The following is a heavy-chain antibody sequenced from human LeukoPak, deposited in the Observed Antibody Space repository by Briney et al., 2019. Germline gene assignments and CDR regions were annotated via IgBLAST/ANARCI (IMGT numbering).Heavy chain of an antibody. J-gene: IGHJ4*02. Sequence: SETLSLTCTVSGGSISSYYWSWIRQPPGKGLEWIGYIYYSGSTNYNPSLKSRVTISVDTSKNQFSLKLSSVTAADTAVYYCARVGLGGYIDYWGQGTLVTVSS. D-gene: IGHD3-10*01. CDR3: ARVGLGGYIDY. CDR1: GGSISSYY. CDR2: IYYSGST. V-gene: IGHV4-59*01.